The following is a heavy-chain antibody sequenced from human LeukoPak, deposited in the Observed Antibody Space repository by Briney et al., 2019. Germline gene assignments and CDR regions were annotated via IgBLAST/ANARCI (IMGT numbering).Heavy chain of an antibody. CDR1: GFTPTSYW. CDR2: ISSSSSYI. J-gene: IGHJ6*02. CDR3: ASCCSSTSCYVPDYGMDV. Sequence: GGSLRLSPAASGFTPTSYWMRWVCQAPGKGLEWVSSISSSSSYIYYADSVKVRFTTSRANAKNSLSLHINSLRAEDPPVYNVASCCSSTSCYVPDYGMDVWGQGTTVSVSS. V-gene: IGHV3-21*01. D-gene: IGHD2-2*01.